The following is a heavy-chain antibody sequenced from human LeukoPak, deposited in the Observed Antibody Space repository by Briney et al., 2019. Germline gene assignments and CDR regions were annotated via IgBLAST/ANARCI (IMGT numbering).Heavy chain of an antibody. CDR2: INPNSGGT. V-gene: IGHV1-2*02. CDR3: ARGDGSGRYCIEY. J-gene: IGHJ4*02. Sequence: GSSVKVSCKASGYTFTDYFMHWVRPAPGQGLEWMGWINPNSGGTNHAPRFQGRVTMTRDTSISTVYMELSRLTSDDTAVYYCARGDGSGRYCIEYWGQGTLVAVAS. D-gene: IGHD3-10*01. CDR1: GYTFTDYF.